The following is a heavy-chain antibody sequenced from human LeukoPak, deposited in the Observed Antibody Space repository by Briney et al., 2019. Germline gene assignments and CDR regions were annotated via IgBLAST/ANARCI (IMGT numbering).Heavy chain of an antibody. Sequence: GGSLRPSCAAPGFTFSSYGMHSVRQAPGKGLEWVAFIRYDGSNKYYADSVKGRFTISRDNSKNTLYLQMNSLRAEDTAVYYCARLPAYCSSASCYYDYWGQGTLVTVSS. V-gene: IGHV3-30*02. CDR2: IRYDGSNK. CDR1: GFTFSSYG. D-gene: IGHD2-2*01. J-gene: IGHJ4*02. CDR3: ARLPAYCSSASCYYDY.